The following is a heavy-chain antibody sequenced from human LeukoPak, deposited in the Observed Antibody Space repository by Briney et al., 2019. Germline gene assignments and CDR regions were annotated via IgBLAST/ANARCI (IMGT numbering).Heavy chain of an antibody. CDR1: GGSISNTNW. D-gene: IGHD2-8*01. J-gene: IGHJ4*02. Sequence: PSETLTLTCGVSGGSISNTNWWSWVRQPPGQGLEWIGEISLTGLTHYNPSLESRVTVSLDKSKNQLSLNLTSVTAADTAVYYCSRENGAFSPFGYWGQGTLVTVLS. CDR3: SRENGAFSPFGY. CDR2: ISLTGLT. V-gene: IGHV4-4*02.